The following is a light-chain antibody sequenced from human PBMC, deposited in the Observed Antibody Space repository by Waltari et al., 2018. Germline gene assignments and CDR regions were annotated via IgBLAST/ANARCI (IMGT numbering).Light chain of an antibody. CDR3: SSFTSSTTGI. CDR1: SSDSGGYNY. J-gene: IGLJ2*01. Sequence: SALTQPDSVSGSPVQSITISCSGISSDSGGYNYVSWYQQHPGEAPKVIIYDVTNRPSGVSNRFSGSKSGSSASLTISGLQPEDAADYYCSSFTSSTTGIFGGGTKLTVL. V-gene: IGLV2-14*03. CDR2: DVT.